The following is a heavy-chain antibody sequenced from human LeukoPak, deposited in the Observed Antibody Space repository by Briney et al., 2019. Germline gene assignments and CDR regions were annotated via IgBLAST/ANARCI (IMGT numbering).Heavy chain of an antibody. D-gene: IGHD4-17*01. CDR1: GFTFSSYS. J-gene: IGHJ4*02. V-gene: IGHV3-21*01. CDR3: AREPYYGDYP. CDR2: INSSSSYI. Sequence: PGESLRLSCAASGFTFSSYSMNWVRQAPGKGLEWVSSINSSSSYIYYADSVKGRFIISRDYAKNSLYLQVNSLRAEDTAVYYCAREPYYGDYPRGQGTLITVSS.